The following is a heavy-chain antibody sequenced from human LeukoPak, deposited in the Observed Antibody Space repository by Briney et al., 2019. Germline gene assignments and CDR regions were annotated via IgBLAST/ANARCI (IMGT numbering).Heavy chain of an antibody. V-gene: IGHV4-59*08. CDR2: IYYSGST. Sequence: SETLSLTCTVSGGSISSYYWSWIRQPPGKGLEWIGYIYYSGSTNYNPSLKSRVTISVDTSKSQFSLKLTSVTAADTAMYYCARHSYDSSTYLHFDYWGQGSLVTVSS. J-gene: IGHJ4*02. CDR3: ARHSYDSSTYLHFDY. D-gene: IGHD3-22*01. CDR1: GGSISSYY.